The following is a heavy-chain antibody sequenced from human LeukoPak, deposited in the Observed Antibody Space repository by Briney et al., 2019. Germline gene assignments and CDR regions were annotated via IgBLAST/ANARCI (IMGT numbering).Heavy chain of an antibody. D-gene: IGHD3-10*01. CDR2: INAGNGNT. Sequence: ASVKVSCKASGYTFTSYAMHWVRQAPGQRLEWMGWINAGNGNTKYSQKFQGRVTITRDTSASTAYMEPSSLRSEDTAVYYCARSRNYGSGSSKYYFDYWGQGTLVTVSS. J-gene: IGHJ4*02. CDR3: ARSRNYGSGSSKYYFDY. V-gene: IGHV1-3*01. CDR1: GYTFTSYA.